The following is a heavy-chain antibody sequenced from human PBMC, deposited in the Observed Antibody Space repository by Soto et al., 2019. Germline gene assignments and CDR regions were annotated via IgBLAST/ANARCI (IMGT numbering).Heavy chain of an antibody. Sequence: GGSLRLSCAASGFTFSSYGMHWVRQAPGKGLEWVAVISYDGSNKYYADSVKGRFTISRDNSKNTLYLQMNSLRAEDTAVYYCAKDGGSYYDSSGYYYFDYWGQGTLVTVPS. CDR1: GFTFSSYG. J-gene: IGHJ4*02. CDR3: AKDGGSYYDSSGYYYFDY. D-gene: IGHD3-22*01. V-gene: IGHV3-30*18. CDR2: ISYDGSNK.